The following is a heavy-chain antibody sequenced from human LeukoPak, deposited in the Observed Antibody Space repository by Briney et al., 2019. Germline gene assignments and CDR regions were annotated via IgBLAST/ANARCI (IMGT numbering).Heavy chain of an antibody. Sequence: ASVKVSCKASGYTFTSYAMNWVRQAPGQGLEWMGWINTNTGNPTYAQGFTGRFVFSLDTSVSTAYLQISSLKAEDTAVCYCARIGSGYYLGDFDYWGQGTLVTVSS. CDR1: GYTFTSYA. CDR3: ARIGSGYYLGDFDY. CDR2: INTNTGNP. J-gene: IGHJ4*02. D-gene: IGHD3-22*01. V-gene: IGHV7-4-1*02.